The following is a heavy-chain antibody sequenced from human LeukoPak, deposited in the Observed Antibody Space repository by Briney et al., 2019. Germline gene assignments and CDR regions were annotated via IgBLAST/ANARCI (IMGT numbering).Heavy chain of an antibody. J-gene: IGHJ4*02. V-gene: IGHV1-18*01. Sequence: GASVKVSCKASGYIFTNYGISWVRQAPGQGLECMGWISAYNGNTNYAQSLQGRVTMTTDTSTSTAYMELRSLRSDDTAVYYCARGLLWFGESGPLGYWGQGTLVTVSS. CDR2: ISAYNGNT. CDR3: ARGLLWFGESGPLGY. D-gene: IGHD3-10*01. CDR1: GYIFTNYG.